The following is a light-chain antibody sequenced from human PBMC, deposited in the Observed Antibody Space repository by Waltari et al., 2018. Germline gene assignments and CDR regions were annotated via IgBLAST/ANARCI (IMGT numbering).Light chain of an antibody. CDR2: WAS. V-gene: IGKV4-1*01. Sequence: DIVLTQSPDSLSVFLGERATINCKSSQSLLYSSNNKNYLAWYQVKPGQPPKLLIYWASTRESGVPDRFSGSGSGTDFTLSISSLQAEDVAVYYCQQYYVTPWTFGQGTRMEIK. CDR3: QQYYVTPWT. CDR1: QSLLYSSNNKNY. J-gene: IGKJ1*01.